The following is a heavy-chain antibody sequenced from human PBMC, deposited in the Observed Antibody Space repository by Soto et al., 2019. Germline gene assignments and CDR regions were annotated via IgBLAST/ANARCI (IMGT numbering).Heavy chain of an antibody. J-gene: IGHJ6*02. CDR2: IIPIFGTA. CDR3: ARNGRTGTLYYSGMDV. V-gene: IGHV1-69*12. D-gene: IGHD1-1*01. Sequence: QVQLVQSGAEVKKSGSSVKVSCKASGGTFSSYAISWVRQAPGQGLEWMGGIIPIFGTANYAQKFQGRVTITADESTSTAYMELSSLRSEDTAVYYCARNGRTGTLYYSGMDVWGQGTTVTVSS. CDR1: GGTFSSYA.